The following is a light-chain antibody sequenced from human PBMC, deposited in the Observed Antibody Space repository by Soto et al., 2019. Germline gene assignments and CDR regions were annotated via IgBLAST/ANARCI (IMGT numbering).Light chain of an antibody. CDR3: GSYTTSSTLV. Sequence: QSVLTKPASVSGSPGQSITISCTGISSDVGGYRYVSWYQQHPVKAPKLLIYDVTYRPSGISNPFSGSKSGNTASLTISGLQAEDEADYYCGSYTTSSTLVFGGGTKLTVL. J-gene: IGLJ2*01. CDR2: DVT. CDR1: SSDVGGYRY. V-gene: IGLV2-14*01.